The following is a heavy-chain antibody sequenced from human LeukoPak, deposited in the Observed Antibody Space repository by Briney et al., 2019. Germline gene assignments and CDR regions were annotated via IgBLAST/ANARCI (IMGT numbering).Heavy chain of an antibody. D-gene: IGHD3-3*01. V-gene: IGHV4-30-2*01. Sequence: PSETLSLTCTVSGGSISSGDYFWSWIRQPPGKGLEWIGYIYHSGSGSTYYNPSLKSRVTISIDKSKNQFSLELNSVTAADTAVYYCARINDFWSGPTLDVWGQGTTVTVSS. J-gene: IGHJ6*02. CDR3: ARINDFWSGPTLDV. CDR1: GGSISSGDYF. CDR2: IYHSGSGST.